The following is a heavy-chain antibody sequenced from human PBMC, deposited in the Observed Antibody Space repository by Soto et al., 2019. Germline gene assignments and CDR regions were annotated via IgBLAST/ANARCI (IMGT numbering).Heavy chain of an antibody. CDR2: INPNSGGT. Sequence: AAVKVSCKASGYTFTGYYMHWVRQAPGQGLEWMGWINPNSGGTNYAQKFQGWVTMTRDTSISTAYMELSRLRSDDTAVYYCARGYSYGYYYGVDVWGQGTTVTVYS. J-gene: IGHJ6*02. D-gene: IGHD5-18*01. V-gene: IGHV1-2*04. CDR3: ARGYSYGYYYGVDV. CDR1: GYTFTGYY.